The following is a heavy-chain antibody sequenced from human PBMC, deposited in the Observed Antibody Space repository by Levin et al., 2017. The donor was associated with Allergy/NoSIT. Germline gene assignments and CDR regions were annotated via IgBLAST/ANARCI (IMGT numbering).Heavy chain of an antibody. J-gene: IGHJ4*02. Sequence: GGSLRLSCAASGFTFSSYGMHWVRQAPGKGLEWVAVLWFDENNKYYADSMKGRFTISRDISKNTLYLQVDSLRVEDTAVYYCARGPPYASGSRIDFWGQGTLVTVSS. CDR1: GFTFSSYG. V-gene: IGHV3-33*01. CDR2: LWFDENNK. CDR3: ARGPPYASGSRIDF. D-gene: IGHD3-10*01.